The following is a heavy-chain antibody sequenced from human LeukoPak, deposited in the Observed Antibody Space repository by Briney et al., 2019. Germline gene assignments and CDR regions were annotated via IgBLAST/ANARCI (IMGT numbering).Heavy chain of an antibody. CDR2: IDQDGSEK. Sequence: GGSLRLSCAASGFTFSSSWMSWVRQAPGKGLEWVANIDQDGSEKYFMDSVKGRFTISRDNAKKSLYLQMNSLRVEDTAVYYCAELGITMIGGVWGKGTTVTISS. CDR3: AELGITMIGGV. J-gene: IGHJ6*04. CDR1: GFTFSSSW. D-gene: IGHD3-10*02. V-gene: IGHV3-7*01.